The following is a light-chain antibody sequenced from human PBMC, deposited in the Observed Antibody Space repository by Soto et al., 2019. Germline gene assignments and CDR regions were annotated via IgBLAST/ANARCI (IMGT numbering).Light chain of an antibody. J-gene: IGKJ4*01. CDR2: DAS. CDR1: QSVSSY. CDR3: QQRSDWPPLT. Sequence: EIVLTQSPATLSLSPGERATLSCRASQSVSSYLAWYQQKPGQAPRLLIYDASTRATGIPARFSGSGSVTDFTLTISSLEPEDVAVYYCQQRSDWPPLTFGGGTKVEIK. V-gene: IGKV3-11*01.